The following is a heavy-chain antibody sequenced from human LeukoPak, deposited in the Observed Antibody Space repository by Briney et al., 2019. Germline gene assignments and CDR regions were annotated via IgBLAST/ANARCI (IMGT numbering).Heavy chain of an antibody. CDR1: GYTFTSYG. CDR3: ARVGPGGNHLDY. Sequence: ASVKVSCKASGYTFTSYGISWVRQAPGQGLEWMGWISAYNGNTNYAQKLQGRVTVTTDTCTSTAYMELRSMRSDDTAVYYCARVGPGGNHLDYWGQGTLVTVSS. V-gene: IGHV1-18*01. J-gene: IGHJ4*02. CDR2: ISAYNGNT. D-gene: IGHD1-14*01.